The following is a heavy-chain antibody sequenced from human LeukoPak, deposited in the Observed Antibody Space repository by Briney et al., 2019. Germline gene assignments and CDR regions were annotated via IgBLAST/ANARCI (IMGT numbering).Heavy chain of an antibody. CDR2: ISSSGSTI. D-gene: IGHD5-18*01. J-gene: IGHJ4*02. CDR1: GFTFSDYY. CDR3: ARDSGHVDTAMAHDY. V-gene: IGHV3-11*04. Sequence: GGSLRLSCAASGFTFSDYYMSWIRQAPGKGLEWVSYISSSGSTIYYADSVKGRFTISRDNAKNSLYLQMNSLRAEDTAVYYCARDSGHVDTAMAHDYWGQGTLVTVSS.